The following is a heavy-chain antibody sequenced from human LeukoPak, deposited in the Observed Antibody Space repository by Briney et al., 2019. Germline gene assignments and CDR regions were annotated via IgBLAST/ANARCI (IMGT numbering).Heavy chain of an antibody. CDR1: GGSISSYY. Sequence: SETLSLTCTVSGGSISSYYWSWIRQPPGKGLEWIGYVFYSGSTNYNPSLKSRVTISVDMSKNQFSLKSTSVTAEDTAVYYCAREVGDYVGVFDYWGQGTLVTVSS. J-gene: IGHJ4*02. CDR3: AREVGDYVGVFDY. V-gene: IGHV4-59*01. D-gene: IGHD4-17*01. CDR2: VFYSGST.